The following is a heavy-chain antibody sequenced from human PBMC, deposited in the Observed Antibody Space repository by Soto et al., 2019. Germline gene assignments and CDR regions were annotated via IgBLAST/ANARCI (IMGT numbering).Heavy chain of an antibody. V-gene: IGHV4-31*03. J-gene: IGHJ6*02. D-gene: IGHD5-12*01. CDR1: GGSISSGGYY. CDR3: ARDRVEWLPDEGDYYYYGMDV. CDR2: IYYSGST. Sequence: QVQLQESGPGLVKPSQTLSLTCTVSGGSISSGGYYWSWIRQHPGKGLEWIGYIYYSGSTYYNPSLKSRVTISVDTSKNQFSLKLSSVTAADTAVYYCARDRVEWLPDEGDYYYYGMDVWGQGTTVTVSS.